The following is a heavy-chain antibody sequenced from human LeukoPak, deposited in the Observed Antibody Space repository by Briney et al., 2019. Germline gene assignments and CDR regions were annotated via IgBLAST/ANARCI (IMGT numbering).Heavy chain of an antibody. CDR3: ARGLQPTYYYGSGSYYNVESFDY. CDR1: GGSISSGSYY. V-gene: IGHV4-61*02. Sequence: PSRTLSLTCTVSGGSISSGSYYWSWIRQPAGKGLGWIGRVYTSGSTNYNPSLKSRVTISVDTSKNQFSLKLSSVTAADTAVYYCARGLQPTYYYGSGSYYNVESFDYWGQGTLVTVSS. D-gene: IGHD3-10*01. CDR2: VYTSGST. J-gene: IGHJ4*02.